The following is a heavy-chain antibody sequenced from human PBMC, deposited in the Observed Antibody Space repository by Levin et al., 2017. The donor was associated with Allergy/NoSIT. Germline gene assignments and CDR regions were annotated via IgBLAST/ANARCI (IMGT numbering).Heavy chain of an antibody. CDR3: ARDRIPSNYDFWSGRYYYYGMDV. Sequence: GESLKISCKASGYTFTGYYMHWVRQAPGQGLEWMGWINPNSGGTNYAQKFQGRVTMTRDTSISTAYMELSRLRSDDTAVYYCARDRIPSNYDFWSGRYYYYGMDVWGQGTTVTVSS. D-gene: IGHD3-3*01. CDR2: INPNSGGT. J-gene: IGHJ6*02. CDR1: GYTFTGYY. V-gene: IGHV1-2*02.